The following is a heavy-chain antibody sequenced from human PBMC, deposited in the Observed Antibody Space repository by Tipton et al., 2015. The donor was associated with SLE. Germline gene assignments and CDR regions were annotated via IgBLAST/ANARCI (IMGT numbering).Heavy chain of an antibody. CDR1: GGSFSGYY. J-gene: IGHJ3*02. V-gene: IGHV4-34*01. CDR3: ASLTADSNFDAFSI. CDR2: INHSGST. D-gene: IGHD7-27*01. Sequence: TLSLTCAVYGGSFSGYYWSWIRQPPGKGLEWIGEINHSGSTNYNPSLKSRVTISVDTSKNQFSLKLSSVTAADTAVYYCASLTADSNFDAFSIWGQGTVVTVSS.